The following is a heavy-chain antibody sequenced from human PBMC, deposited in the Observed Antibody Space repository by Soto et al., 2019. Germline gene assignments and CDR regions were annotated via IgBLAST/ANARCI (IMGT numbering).Heavy chain of an antibody. CDR1: GYTFTGYY. J-gene: IGHJ4*02. CDR2: INPNSGGT. CDR3: ARTHCSSTRCYVGSWDY. D-gene: IGHD2-2*01. Sequence: QVQLVQSGAEVKKPGASVKVSCRASGYTFTGYYMHWVRQAPGQGLEWMGWINPNSGGTNYAQNLQGWVTMTRDKSISTAYMELSRLRSDDTAVYYCARTHCSSTRCYVGSWDYWGQGTLVTVSS. V-gene: IGHV1-2*04.